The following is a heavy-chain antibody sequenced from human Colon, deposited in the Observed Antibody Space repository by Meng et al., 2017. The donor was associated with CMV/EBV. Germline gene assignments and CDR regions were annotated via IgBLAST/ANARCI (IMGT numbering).Heavy chain of an antibody. Sequence: TVSGGSISSSSYYWGWIRQPPGKGLEWIGSIYYSGSTYYNPSLKSRVTISVDTSKNQFSLKLSSVTAADTAVYYCARSNSGSYFRFDYWGQGTLVTVSS. CDR3: ARSNSGSYFRFDY. CDR1: GGSISSSSYY. CDR2: IYYSGST. D-gene: IGHD3-10*01. J-gene: IGHJ4*02. V-gene: IGHV4-39*01.